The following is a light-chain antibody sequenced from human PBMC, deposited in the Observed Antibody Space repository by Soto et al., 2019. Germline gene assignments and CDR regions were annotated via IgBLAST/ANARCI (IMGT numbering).Light chain of an antibody. CDR2: DAS. CDR3: QQYDSYAWT. V-gene: IGKV1-5*01. J-gene: IGKJ1*01. Sequence: DIQMTQSPSSVSVSVGDRVTITCRASQGISNWLAWYQQKPGKAPKLLIYDASSLESGVPSRFSGSGSGTEFSLTISSLQPDDFATYYCQQYDSYAWTFGQGTKVEIK. CDR1: QGISNW.